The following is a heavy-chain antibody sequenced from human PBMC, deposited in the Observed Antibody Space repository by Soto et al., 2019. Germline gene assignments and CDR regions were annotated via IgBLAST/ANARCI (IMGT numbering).Heavy chain of an antibody. CDR1: GFTFSSYA. J-gene: IGHJ4*02. CDR3: VKSRGGNNFDFFD. D-gene: IGHD5-12*01. V-gene: IGHV3-64D*06. CDR2: IRGNGDPP. Sequence: WGSLRLSCSASGFTFSSYAIHLVRQAPGKGLEYVSGIRGNGDPPFYADSVKGRFTISRDNSKNTLYLQMSSLSADDTAVYYCVKSRGGNNFDFFDWGQGALVTVSS.